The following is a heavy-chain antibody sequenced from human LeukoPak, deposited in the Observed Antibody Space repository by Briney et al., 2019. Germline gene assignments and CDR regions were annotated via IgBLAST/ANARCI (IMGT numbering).Heavy chain of an antibody. J-gene: IGHJ4*02. CDR1: GFTFSSYA. CDR2: ISYDGSNK. D-gene: IGHD3-9*01. V-gene: IGHV3-30-3*01. CDR3: ARAARPYDILTGFDY. Sequence: PGRSLRLSCAASGFTFSSYAMHWVRQAPGKGLEWVAVISYDGSNKHYADSVKGRFTISRDNSKNTLYLQMNSLRAEDTAVYYCARAARPYDILTGFDYWGQGTLVTVSS.